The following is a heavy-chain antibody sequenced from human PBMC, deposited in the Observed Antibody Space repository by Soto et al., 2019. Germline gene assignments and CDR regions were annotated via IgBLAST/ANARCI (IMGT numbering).Heavy chain of an antibody. V-gene: IGHV3-33*01. D-gene: IGHD3-10*01. CDR3: ARESTGSYIGWFDP. CDR1: GFTFSSYG. J-gene: IGHJ5*02. CDR2: IWYDGSNT. Sequence: QVQLVESGGGVVQPGRSLRLSCAAAGFTFSSYGMHWVRQAPGKGLEWVAVIWYDGSNTYYADSVKGRFTISRDNSKNTLYLQMNSLRAEDTAVYYCARESTGSYIGWFDPWGQGTLVTVSS.